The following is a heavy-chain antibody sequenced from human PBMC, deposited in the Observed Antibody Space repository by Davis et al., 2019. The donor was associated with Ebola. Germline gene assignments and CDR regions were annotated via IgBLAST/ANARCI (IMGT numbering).Heavy chain of an antibody. Sequence: GGSLRLSCAASGFTFSSYGMHWVRQAPGKGLEWVAVISYDGSNKYYADSVKGRFTISRDNSKNTLYLQMNSLRAEDTAVYYCAKLGGGQLAAGVVYWGQGTLVTVSS. J-gene: IGHJ4*02. CDR1: GFTFSSYG. D-gene: IGHD6-6*01. CDR3: AKLGGGQLAAGVVY. V-gene: IGHV3-30*18. CDR2: ISYDGSNK.